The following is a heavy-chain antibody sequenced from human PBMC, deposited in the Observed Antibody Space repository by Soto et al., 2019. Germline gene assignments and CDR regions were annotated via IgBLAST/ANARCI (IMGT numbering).Heavy chain of an antibody. V-gene: IGHV3-30*18. CDR2: ISYDGTKK. Sequence: QVQLVESGGGVVQPGRSLRLSCTASGVGFSSYGIYWVRQAPGKGLEWVALISYDGTKKYYADSVKGRFTISRDNSTDMLHLQMNSVSGEDTAVYYCAEVKGDGGYAANWGQGTLVIVSS. J-gene: IGHJ4*02. CDR1: GVGFSSYG. D-gene: IGHD3-22*01. CDR3: AEVKGDGGYAAN.